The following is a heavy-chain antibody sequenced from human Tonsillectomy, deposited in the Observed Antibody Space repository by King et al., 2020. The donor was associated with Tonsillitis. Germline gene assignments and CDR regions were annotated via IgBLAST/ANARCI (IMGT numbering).Heavy chain of an antibody. CDR2: IYIGGST. CDR3: ARDVYLGYCSGTSCEYWFDP. V-gene: IGHV4-61*02. D-gene: IGHD2-2*01. CDR1: GGSISSGVYY. Sequence: QLQESGPGLVKPSQTLSLTCTVSGGSISSGVYYWSWIRQAAGKGLEWIGRIYIGGSTNYNPSLKSRVTMSVDTSKNQFSLKLSSVTAADTAGYYCARDVYLGYCSGTSCEYWFDPWGQGTLVTVSS. J-gene: IGHJ5*02.